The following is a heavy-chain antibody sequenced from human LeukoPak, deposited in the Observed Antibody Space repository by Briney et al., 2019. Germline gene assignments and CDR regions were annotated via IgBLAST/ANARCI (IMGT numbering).Heavy chain of an antibody. CDR3: ARVPARLWLPAY. D-gene: IGHD6-19*01. J-gene: IGHJ4*02. V-gene: IGHV4-39*01. Sequence: PSETLSLTCSVSGDSISSPTYYWGWIRQPPEKGLEWIGIFYYSGSTYYNPSLKSRASISVDTSKNQISLKLSSVTAADTAVYYCARVPARLWLPAYWGQGTLVTVSS. CDR1: GDSISSPTYY. CDR2: FYYSGST.